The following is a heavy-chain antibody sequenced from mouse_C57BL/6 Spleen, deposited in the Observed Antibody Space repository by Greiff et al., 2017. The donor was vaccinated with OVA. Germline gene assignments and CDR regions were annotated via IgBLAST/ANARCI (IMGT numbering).Heavy chain of an antibody. V-gene: IGHV5-4*01. CDR2: ISDGGSYT. J-gene: IGHJ2*01. D-gene: IGHD1-1*01. CDR1: GFTFSSYA. Sequence: EVHLVESGGGLVKPGGSLKLSCAASGFTFSSYAMSWVRQTPEKRLEWVATISDGGSYTYYPDNVKGRFTISRDNAKNNLYLQMSHLKSEDTAMYYCARGDYGSRGSLFDYWGQGTTLTVSS. CDR3: ARGDYGSRGSLFDY.